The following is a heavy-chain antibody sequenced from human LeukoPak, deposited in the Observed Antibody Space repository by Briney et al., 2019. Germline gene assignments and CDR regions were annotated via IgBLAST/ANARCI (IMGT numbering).Heavy chain of an antibody. V-gene: IGHV4-59*01. J-gene: IGHJ6*03. CDR1: GGSISSYY. Sequence: PSEALSLTCTVSGGSISSYYWSWIRQPPGKGLEWLGYIYYSGSTNYNPSLKSRVTISVDTSKNQFSLKLSSVTAADTAVYYCARERTIAAAGTRAYYYYMDVWGKGTTVTVSS. CDR2: IYYSGST. D-gene: IGHD6-13*01. CDR3: ARERTIAAAGTRAYYYYMDV.